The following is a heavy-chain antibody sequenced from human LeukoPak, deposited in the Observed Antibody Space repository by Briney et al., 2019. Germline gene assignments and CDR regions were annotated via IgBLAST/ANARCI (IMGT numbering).Heavy chain of an antibody. CDR3: ARDVSGSSSWVRFDY. V-gene: IGHV3-21*01. D-gene: IGHD6-13*01. CDR1: GFSFSDYW. CDR2: ISSSDTYI. Sequence: KPGGSLRLSCAASGFSFSDYWMSWVRQAPGKGLEWVSSISSSDTYIYYADSVKGRFTISRDNARNSLYLQMNSLRAEDTAVYYCARDVSGSSSWVRFDYWGQGTLVTVSS. J-gene: IGHJ4*02.